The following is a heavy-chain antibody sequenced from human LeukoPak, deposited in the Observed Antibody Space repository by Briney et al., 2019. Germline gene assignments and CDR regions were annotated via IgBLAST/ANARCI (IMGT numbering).Heavy chain of an antibody. CDR1: GFTFSTYN. CDR2: ISGSGGST. V-gene: IGHV3-23*01. CDR3: AKAPMVRGVIISMDV. D-gene: IGHD3-10*01. J-gene: IGHJ6*03. Sequence: GGSLRLSCEASGFTFSTYNMNWVRQAPGKGLEWVSGISGSGGSTYYADSVKGRFTISRDNSKNTLYLQMNSLRAEDTAVYYCAKAPMVRGVIISMDVWGKGTTVTISS.